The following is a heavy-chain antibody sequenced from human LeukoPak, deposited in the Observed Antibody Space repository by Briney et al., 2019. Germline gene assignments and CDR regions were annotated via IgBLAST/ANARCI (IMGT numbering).Heavy chain of an antibody. J-gene: IGHJ6*04. Sequence: PGGSLRLSCAASGFTFSSYSMNWVRQAPGKGLXXXXXXSSSSSYIYYADSVKGRFTISRDNAKNSLYLQMNSLRAEDTAVYYCARDHCSSTSCYDVYYYYGMDVWGKGTTVTVSS. CDR3: ARDHCSSTSCYDVYYYYGMDV. V-gene: IGHV3-21*01. CDR2: XSSSSSYI. CDR1: GFTFSSYS. D-gene: IGHD2-2*01.